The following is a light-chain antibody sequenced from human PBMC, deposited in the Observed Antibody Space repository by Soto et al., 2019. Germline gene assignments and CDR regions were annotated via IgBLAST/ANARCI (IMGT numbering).Light chain of an antibody. CDR1: QSVATN. V-gene: IGKV3-15*01. CDR3: QQYNDWPQP. Sequence: TGISKSPATLSVSKRERVTRSCRASQSVATNLAWYQQRPGKAPRLLIYGASKRAIGLPARFSGSGSGTEFTLTISSLQSEGFAVYYCQQYNDWPQPLGQGTKVDIK. J-gene: IGKJ1*01. CDR2: GAS.